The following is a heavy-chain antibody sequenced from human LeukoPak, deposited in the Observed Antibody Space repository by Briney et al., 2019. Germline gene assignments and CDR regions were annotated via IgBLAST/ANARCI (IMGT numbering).Heavy chain of an antibody. J-gene: IGHJ4*02. D-gene: IGHD2-15*01. Sequence: PAETLSLTGTVSGYSISSGYYWGWIRQPPGKRLEWIGSIYHSGSTYYNPSLKSRVTTSVDTSKNQYSLKLSSVTAADTAVYYCARVPRDSYCSGGSCYFDYWGQGTLVTVSS. CDR3: ARVPRDSYCSGGSCYFDY. CDR1: GYSISSGYY. V-gene: IGHV4-38-2*02. CDR2: IYHSGST.